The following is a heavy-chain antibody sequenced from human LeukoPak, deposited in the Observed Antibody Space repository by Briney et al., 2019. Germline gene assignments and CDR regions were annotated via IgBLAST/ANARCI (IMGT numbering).Heavy chain of an antibody. Sequence: TPSETLSLTCTVSGGSISSYYWSWIRQPPGKGLEWIGYIYYSGSTNYNPSLKSRVTISVGTSKNQFSLKLSSVTAADTAVYYCARSAYYGSGSIDWFDPWGQGTLVTVSS. V-gene: IGHV4-59*01. CDR3: ARSAYYGSGSIDWFDP. CDR1: GGSISSYY. CDR2: IYYSGST. D-gene: IGHD3-10*01. J-gene: IGHJ5*02.